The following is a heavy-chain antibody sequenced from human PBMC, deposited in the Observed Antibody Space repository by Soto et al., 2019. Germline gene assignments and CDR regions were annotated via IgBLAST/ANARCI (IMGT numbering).Heavy chain of an antibody. Sequence: GGSLRLSCAASGFTFSTYVMSWVRQAPGKGLEWVSGVSGSGGSTYYADSVKGRFSISRDNSKNTLSVQMHSLRAEDTAVYYCAKGGSFDYWGQGTLVTVSS. CDR2: VSGSGGST. V-gene: IGHV3-23*01. J-gene: IGHJ4*02. CDR3: AKGGSFDY. CDR1: GFTFSTYV.